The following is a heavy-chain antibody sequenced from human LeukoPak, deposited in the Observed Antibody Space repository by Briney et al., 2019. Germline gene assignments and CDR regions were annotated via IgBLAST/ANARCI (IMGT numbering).Heavy chain of an antibody. V-gene: IGHV4-34*01. Sequence: SETLSLTCAVYGGSFSGYYWSWIRQPPGKGLEWIGEINHSGSTNYNPSLKSRVTISVDTPKNQVSLKLSSVTAADTAVYYCARGGGSGWYIDYWGQGTLVTVSS. J-gene: IGHJ4*02. CDR3: ARGGGSGWYIDY. CDR1: GGSFSGYY. D-gene: IGHD6-19*01. CDR2: INHSGST.